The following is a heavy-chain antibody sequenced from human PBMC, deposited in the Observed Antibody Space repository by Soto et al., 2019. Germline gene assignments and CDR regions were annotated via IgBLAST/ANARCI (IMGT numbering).Heavy chain of an antibody. CDR3: ARDGFEWGFDY. J-gene: IGHJ4*02. CDR2: ISYDGSNK. CDR1: GFTFSSYA. Sequence: GGSLRLSCAASGFTFSSYAMHWVRQAPGKGLEWVAVISYDGSNKYYADSVKGRFTISRDNSKNTLYLQMNSLRAEDTAVYYCARDGFEWGFDYWGQGTLVTVSS. V-gene: IGHV3-30*04. D-gene: IGHD3-3*01.